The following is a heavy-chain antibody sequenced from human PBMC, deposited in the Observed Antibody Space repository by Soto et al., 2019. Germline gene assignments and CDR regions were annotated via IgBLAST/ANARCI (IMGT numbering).Heavy chain of an antibody. CDR1: GYTFTIYA. CDR2: INAGNGNA. J-gene: IGHJ5*02. V-gene: IGHV1-3*01. D-gene: IGHD4-17*01. Sequence: ASVKVSCKASGYTFTIYAMNWVRQAPGQRLEWMGWINAGNGNAKYSQKFQGRVTITRDKSASIAFMELSSLRSEDTAVYYCARNEAPTVTPSYRLDPWGQGTLVTVSS. CDR3: ARNEAPTVTPSYRLDP.